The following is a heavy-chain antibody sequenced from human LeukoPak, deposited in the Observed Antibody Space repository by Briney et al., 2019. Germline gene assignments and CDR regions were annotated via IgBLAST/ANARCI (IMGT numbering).Heavy chain of an antibody. J-gene: IGHJ5*02. V-gene: IGHV4-34*01. CDR3: ARGHGYNAEGENWFDP. Sequence: PRGSLRLSCAASGFTFSDYWMAWVRQPPGKGLEWIGEINHSGSTNYNPSLKSRVTISVDTSKNQFSLKLSSVTAADTAVYYCARGHGYNAEGENWFDPWGQGTLVTVSS. D-gene: IGHD5-24*01. CDR2: INHSGST. CDR1: GFTFSDYW.